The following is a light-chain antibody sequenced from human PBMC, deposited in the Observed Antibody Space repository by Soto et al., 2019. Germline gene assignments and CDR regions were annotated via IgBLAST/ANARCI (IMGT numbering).Light chain of an antibody. CDR3: QQSYTTPLT. CDR2: AAP. V-gene: IGKV1-39*01. CDR1: QNIKKF. Sequence: DIQMTQSPASLSASVGDRVTISCRSSQNIKKFLNWYQFRPGRAPRLLIYAAPTLHSGVPSRFSGSGAGTEFTLTINTLQPEDFAVYFCQQSYTTPLTFGGGTQVE. J-gene: IGKJ4*01.